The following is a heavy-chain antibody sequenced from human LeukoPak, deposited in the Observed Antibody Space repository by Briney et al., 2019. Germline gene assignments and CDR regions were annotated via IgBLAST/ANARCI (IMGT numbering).Heavy chain of an antibody. V-gene: IGHV1-8*03. CDR1: GYTFTSYD. CDR2: MNPNSGNT. CDR3: ARGSGSYYVRWFDP. J-gene: IGHJ5*02. D-gene: IGHD1-26*01. Sequence: ASVKVSCKASGYTFTSYDINWVRQATGQGLEWMGWMNPNSGNTGYAQKFQGRVTITRNTSISTAYMELSSLRSEDTAVYYCARGSGSYYVRWFDPWGQGTLVTVSP.